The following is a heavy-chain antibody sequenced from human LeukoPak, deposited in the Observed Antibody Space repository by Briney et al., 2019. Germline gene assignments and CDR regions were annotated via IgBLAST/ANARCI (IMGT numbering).Heavy chain of an antibody. CDR1: GFTFGTYA. J-gene: IGHJ4*02. V-gene: IGHV3-23*01. Sequence: GGSLRLSCAASGFTFGTYAMTWVRQAPGKGLEWVSLISGSGDITYYAHSLKDQFTISRDNSKNTLYLQMHSLRAEDTAVYYCAARPGDLAVPFDYWGQGTLVTVSS. CDR3: AARPGDLAVPFDY. CDR2: ISGSGDIT. D-gene: IGHD3-10*01.